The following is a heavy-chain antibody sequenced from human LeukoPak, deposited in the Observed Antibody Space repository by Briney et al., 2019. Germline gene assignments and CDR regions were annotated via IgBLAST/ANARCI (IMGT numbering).Heavy chain of an antibody. D-gene: IGHD3-16*02. V-gene: IGHV1-69*05. CDR1: GGTFSSYA. CDR3: ARDTITFGGVIVRENAFDI. CDR2: IIPIFGTA. J-gene: IGHJ3*02. Sequence: SVKVSCKASGGTFSSYAISWVRQAPGQGLEWMGGIIPIFGTANYAQKFQGRVTMTTDTSTSTAYMELRSLRSDDTAVYYCARDTITFGGVIVRENAFDIWGQGTMVTVSS.